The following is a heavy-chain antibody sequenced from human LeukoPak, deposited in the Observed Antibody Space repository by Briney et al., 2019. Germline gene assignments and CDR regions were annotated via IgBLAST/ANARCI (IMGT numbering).Heavy chain of an antibody. Sequence: SETLSLTCTVSGGSISSYYWSWIRQPAGKGLEWIGRIYTSGSTNYNPSLKSRVTISVDTSKNQFSLKLSSVTAADTAVYYCARSAGRVRGVIGYYYYGMDVWGQGTTVTVSS. J-gene: IGHJ6*02. CDR1: GGSISSYY. CDR3: ARSAGRVRGVIGYYYYGMDV. CDR2: IYTSGST. V-gene: IGHV4-4*07. D-gene: IGHD3-10*01.